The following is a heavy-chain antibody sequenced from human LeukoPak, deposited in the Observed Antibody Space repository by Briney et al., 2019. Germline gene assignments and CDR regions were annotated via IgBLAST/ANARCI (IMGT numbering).Heavy chain of an antibody. Sequence: ASVKVSCKASGYTFTGYYMHWVRQAPRQGLEWMGWINPNSGGTNYAQKFQGWVTMTRDTSISTAYMELSRLRPDDTAVYYCARRGPGAAYGMDVWGKGTTVTVSS. V-gene: IGHV1-2*04. J-gene: IGHJ6*04. CDR3: ARRGPGAAYGMDV. CDR1: GYTFTGYY. CDR2: INPNSGGT. D-gene: IGHD3-10*01.